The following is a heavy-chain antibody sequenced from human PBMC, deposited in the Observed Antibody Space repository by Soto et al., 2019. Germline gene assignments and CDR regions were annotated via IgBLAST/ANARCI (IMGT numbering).Heavy chain of an antibody. CDR2: ISGSGGST. CDR3: AKIPHSSSWYLDAFDI. J-gene: IGHJ3*02. D-gene: IGHD6-13*01. Sequence: EVQLLESGGGLVQPGGCLRLSCAASGFTFSSYAMSWVRQAPGKGLEWVSAISGSGGSTYYADSVKGRFTISRDNSKNTLYLQMNSLRAEDTAVYYCAKIPHSSSWYLDAFDIWGQGTMVTVSS. CDR1: GFTFSSYA. V-gene: IGHV3-23*01.